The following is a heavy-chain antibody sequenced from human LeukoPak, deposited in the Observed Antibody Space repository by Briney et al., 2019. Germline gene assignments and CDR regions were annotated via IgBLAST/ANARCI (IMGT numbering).Heavy chain of an antibody. Sequence: GGSLRLSCAASGFTFSSYGMHWVRQAPGKGLEWVAVIWYDGSNKYYADSVKGRFTISRDNSKNTLYLQMNSLRAEDTAVYYCARGPGMTTVDFLDYWGQGTLVTVSS. V-gene: IGHV3-33*01. CDR2: IWYDGSNK. J-gene: IGHJ4*02. CDR3: ARGPGMTTVDFLDY. D-gene: IGHD4-23*01. CDR1: GFTFSSYG.